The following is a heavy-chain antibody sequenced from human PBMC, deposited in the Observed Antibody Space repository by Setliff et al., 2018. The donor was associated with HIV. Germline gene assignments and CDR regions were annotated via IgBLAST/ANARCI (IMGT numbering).Heavy chain of an antibody. CDR1: GGSFSGYY. J-gene: IGHJ4*02. Sequence: PSETLSLTCAVYGGSFSGYYWSWIRQPPGKGLEWIGEINHSGSTSYNPSLKSRVTISVDTSKNQFSLKLTSVTAADTAVYYCARSWGSGGYPYWGQGTLVTVSS. CDR3: ARSWGSGGYPY. D-gene: IGHD3-10*01. CDR2: INHSGST. V-gene: IGHV4-34*01.